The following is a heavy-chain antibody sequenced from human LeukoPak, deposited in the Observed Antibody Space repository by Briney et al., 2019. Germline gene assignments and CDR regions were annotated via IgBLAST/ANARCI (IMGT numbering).Heavy chain of an antibody. D-gene: IGHD3-3*01. V-gene: IGHV4-39*01. CDR3: ARKGGASYDFWSGYWGDGNYYYMDV. CDR1: GGSISSSSYY. Sequence: SETLSLTCTVSGGSISSSSYYWGWIRQPPGKGLEWIGSIYYSGSTYYNPSLKSRVTISVDTSKNQFSLKLSSVTAADTAVYYCARKGGASYDFWSGYWGDGNYYYMDVWGKGTTVTVSS. CDR2: IYYSGST. J-gene: IGHJ6*03.